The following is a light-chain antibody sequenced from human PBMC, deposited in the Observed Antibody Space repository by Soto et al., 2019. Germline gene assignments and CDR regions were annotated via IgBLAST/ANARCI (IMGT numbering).Light chain of an antibody. CDR1: QTVTRIY. CDR3: QQYNGSPPWT. J-gene: IGKJ1*01. CDR2: DVS. Sequence: ENVLTQSPGTLSVSPGEGASLSCRASQTVTRIYFGWYQQKSGQTPRLLIYDVSTRANGVPARFSGRGSGTEFTLTISSLQSEDFAHYYCQQYNGSPPWTFGQGTRVEIK. V-gene: IGKV3-15*01.